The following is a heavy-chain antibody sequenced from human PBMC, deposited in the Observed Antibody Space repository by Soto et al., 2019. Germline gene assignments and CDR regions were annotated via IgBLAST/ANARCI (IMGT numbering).Heavy chain of an antibody. Sequence: QITLKESGPTLVKPTQTLTLTCTFSGFSLSTGGVGVGWIRQPPGEALEWLALIYWDDDRRYSPSLKTRLTITTDTSKTQXXLXMXXMDLVDTATYYCVYSRCGGYCLQSYSSHYYYGMDVWGQGTTVTVSS. V-gene: IGHV2-5*02. CDR1: GFSLSTGGVG. CDR2: IYWDDDR. CDR3: VYSRCGGYCLQSYSSHYYYGMDV. D-gene: IGHD2-21*02. J-gene: IGHJ6*02.